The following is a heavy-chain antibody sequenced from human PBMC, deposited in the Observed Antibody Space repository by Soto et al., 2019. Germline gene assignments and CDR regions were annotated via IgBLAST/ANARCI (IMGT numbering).Heavy chain of an antibody. CDR1: GYSFTNYA. D-gene: IGHD6-19*01. CDR3: APDGAVAGNINFDY. CDR2: INAGNGNT. V-gene: IGHV1-3*01. Sequence: GASVKVSCKASGYSFTNYAIHWVRQAPGQRLEWMGWINAGNGNTKYSQKFQDRVTITRDTSASTAYMELSSLRYEDTAMYYCAPDGAVAGNINFDYWGQGTLVTVSS. J-gene: IGHJ4*02.